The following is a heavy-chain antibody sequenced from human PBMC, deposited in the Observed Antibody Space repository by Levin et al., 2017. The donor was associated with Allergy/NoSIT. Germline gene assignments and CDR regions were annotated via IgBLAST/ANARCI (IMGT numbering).Heavy chain of an antibody. CDR2: ISGSGGST. V-gene: IGHV3-23*01. D-gene: IGHD4-17*01. CDR3: AKARGYGDYVADDY. Sequence: GESLKISCAASGFTFSSYAMSWVRQAPGKGLEWVSAISGSGGSTYYADSVKGRFTISRDNSKNTLYLQMNSLRAEDTAVYYCAKARGYGDYVADDYWGQGTLVTVSS. J-gene: IGHJ4*02. CDR1: GFTFSSYA.